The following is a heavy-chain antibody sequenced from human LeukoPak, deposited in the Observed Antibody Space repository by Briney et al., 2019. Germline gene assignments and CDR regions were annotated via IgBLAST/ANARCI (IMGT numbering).Heavy chain of an antibody. D-gene: IGHD2-2*01. CDR1: GYTFTSYY. V-gene: IGHV1-2*02. J-gene: IGHJ4*02. CDR3: AKDRSSGIVVVPAAIGFDY. Sequence: ASVKVSCKTSGYTFTSYYIHWLRQAPGQRFEWMGWSDPKSGATKYEHFQGRVTMTRDTSISTAYMELSRLTSDDTAVYYCAKDRSSGIVVVPAAIGFDYWGQGTLVTVSS. CDR2: SDPKSGAT.